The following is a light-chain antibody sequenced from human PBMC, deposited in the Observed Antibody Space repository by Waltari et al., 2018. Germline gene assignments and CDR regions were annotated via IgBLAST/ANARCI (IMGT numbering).Light chain of an antibody. CDR2: GAS. CDR3: QKYEALPAT. J-gene: IGKJ1*01. V-gene: IGKV3-20*01. Sequence: EIVLTQSPGPLSLSPGERATLSCRASQSVGRSLAWYQQKPGQAPRLLIYGASTRATGIPDRFSGSGSGTDFSLIISRLEPEDFAVYFCQKYEALPATFGQGTKVEIK. CDR1: QSVGRS.